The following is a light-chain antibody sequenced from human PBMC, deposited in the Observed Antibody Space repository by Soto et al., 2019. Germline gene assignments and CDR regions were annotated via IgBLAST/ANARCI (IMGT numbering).Light chain of an antibody. J-gene: IGLJ1*01. CDR1: SSNIGSNY. CDR3: AAWDDSLSGYV. V-gene: IGLV1-47*01. Sequence: SVLPQPPSGSGTPGQRVTISCSGSSSNIGSNYVYWYQQLPGTAPKLLIYRNNQRPSGVPDRFSGSKSGTSASLAISGLRSEDEADYYCAAWDDSLSGYVFGTGTKVTVL. CDR2: RNN.